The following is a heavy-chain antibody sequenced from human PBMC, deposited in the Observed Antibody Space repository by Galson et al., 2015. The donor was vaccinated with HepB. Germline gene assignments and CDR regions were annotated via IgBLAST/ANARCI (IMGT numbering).Heavy chain of an antibody. D-gene: IGHD2-8*01. V-gene: IGHV3-30*04. CDR3: AREIMVYLSYGMDV. CDR1: GFTFSSYA. J-gene: IGHJ6*02. CDR2: ISYDGSNE. Sequence: SLRLSCAASGFTFSSYAMHWVRQAPGKGLEWVAVISYDGSNEYYADSVKGRFTISRDNSKSTLYLQMNSLRAEDTAVYYCAREIMVYLSYGMDVWGQGTPVTVSS.